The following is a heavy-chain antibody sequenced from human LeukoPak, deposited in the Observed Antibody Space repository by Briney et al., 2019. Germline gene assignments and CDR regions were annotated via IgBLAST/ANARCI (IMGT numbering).Heavy chain of an antibody. CDR3: ARDSDTSGYSYYYYGMDV. CDR1: GFTFSSYS. V-gene: IGHV3-21*01. Sequence: GGSLRLSCAASGFTFSSYSMNWVRQAPGKGLEWVSSISSSSSYIYYADSVKGRFTISRDNAKNSLYLQMNSLRAEDTAVYYCARDSDTSGYSYYYYGMDVWGQGTTVTVSS. D-gene: IGHD3-10*01. J-gene: IGHJ6*02. CDR2: ISSSSSYI.